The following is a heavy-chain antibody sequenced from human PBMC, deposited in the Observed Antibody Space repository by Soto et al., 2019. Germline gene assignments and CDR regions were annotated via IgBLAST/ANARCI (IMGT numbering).Heavy chain of an antibody. CDR1: GFTFSSYA. CDR2: ISYDGSNK. J-gene: IGHJ4*02. Sequence: GGSLRLSCAASGFTFSSYAMHWVRQAPGKGLEWVAVISYDGSNKYYADSVKGRVTISGDNSKSTLYLQMNSLSAEDTAVYYFASSRTLEWLLFDYWGQGTLVTVSS. D-gene: IGHD3-3*01. CDR3: ASSRTLEWLLFDY. V-gene: IGHV3-30-3*01.